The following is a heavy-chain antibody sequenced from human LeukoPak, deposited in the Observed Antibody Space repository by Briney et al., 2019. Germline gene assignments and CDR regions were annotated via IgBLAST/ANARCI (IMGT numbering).Heavy chain of an antibody. V-gene: IGHV3-7*04. CDR3: ARDGGYCDSTTCYDRLDY. Sequence: GGSLIHSCAASGFTFSDYWMTWVRQGPGKGLEWVANIKRDGSDKNYADSVNGRFTISRDNAKNSVYLQMNSLRAEDTAVYFCARDGGYCDSTTCYDRLDYWGQGALVTVSS. J-gene: IGHJ4*02. D-gene: IGHD2-2*01. CDR1: GFTFSDYW. CDR2: IKRDGSDK.